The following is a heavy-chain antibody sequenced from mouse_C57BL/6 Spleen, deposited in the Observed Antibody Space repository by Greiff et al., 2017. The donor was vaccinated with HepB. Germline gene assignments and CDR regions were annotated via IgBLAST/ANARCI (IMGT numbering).Heavy chain of an antibody. CDR3: ARNDYDGAWFAY. CDR2: IDPNSGGT. D-gene: IGHD2-4*01. V-gene: IGHV1-72*01. Sequence: VQLQQPGAELVKPGASVKLSCKASGYTFTSYWMHWVKQRPGRGLEWIGRIDPNSGGTKYNEKFKSTATLTVDKPSSTAYMRRSSLTSEDSSFYGCARNDYDGAWFAYWGQGTLVTVAA. CDR1: GYTFTSYW. J-gene: IGHJ3*01.